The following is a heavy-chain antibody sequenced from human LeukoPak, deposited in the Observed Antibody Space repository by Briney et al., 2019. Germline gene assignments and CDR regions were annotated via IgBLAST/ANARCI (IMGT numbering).Heavy chain of an antibody. V-gene: IGHV4-34*01. CDR2: INHSGST. Sequence: PSETLSLTCAVYGGSFSGYYWSWIRQPPGKGLEWIGEINHSGSTNYNPSLKSRVTISVDTSKNQFSLKLGSVTAADTAVYYCARGTSSCYSHWGQGTLVTVSS. CDR1: GGSFSGYY. D-gene: IGHD2-15*01. J-gene: IGHJ4*02. CDR3: ARGTSSCYSH.